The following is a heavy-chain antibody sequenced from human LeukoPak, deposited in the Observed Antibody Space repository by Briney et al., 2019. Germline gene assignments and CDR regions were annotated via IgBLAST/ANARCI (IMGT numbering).Heavy chain of an antibody. J-gene: IGHJ4*02. CDR1: GYHFTSYW. Sequence: GGALQISCQGSGYHFTSYWIGWVGQMPGKGLEWMGIIYPGDSDTTYSPSFQGQVTFSADRSISTAYLQWSSLQPSDTAIYYCARPSQLVVGRSSGLFDQWGQGTLVTVSS. V-gene: IGHV5-51*01. D-gene: IGHD2-15*01. CDR2: IYPGDSDT. CDR3: ARPSQLVVGRSSGLFDQ.